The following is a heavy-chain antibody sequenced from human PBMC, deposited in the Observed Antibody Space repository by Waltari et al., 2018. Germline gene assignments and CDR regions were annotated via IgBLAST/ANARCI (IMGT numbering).Heavy chain of an antibody. D-gene: IGHD1-26*01. CDR3: AKEPRVVGATPLRPSYSD. V-gene: IGHV3-30*02. CDR1: GCTFSSYG. CDR2: IRYDGSNK. J-gene: IGHJ4*02. Sequence: QVQLVESGGGVVQPGGSLRLPCAASGCTFSSYGMHWVGQAPGKGLEWVAFIRYDGSNKYYADSVKGRFTISRDNSKNTLYLQMNSLRAEDTAVYYCAKEPRVVGATPLRPSYSDWGQGTLVTVSS.